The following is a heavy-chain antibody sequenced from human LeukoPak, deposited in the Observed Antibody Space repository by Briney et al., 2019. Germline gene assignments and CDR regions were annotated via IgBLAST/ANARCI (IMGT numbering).Heavy chain of an antibody. CDR2: INPNSGGT. CDR1: GYTFTGYY. V-gene: IGHV1-2*04. Sequence: PAASVKVSCKASGYTFTGYYMHWERQAPGQGLEWMGWINPNSGGTNYAQKFQGWVTMTRDTSISTAYMELSRLRSDDTAVYYCAREVSTHYYYGMDVWGQGTTVTVSS. CDR3: AREVSTHYYYGMDV. J-gene: IGHJ6*02. D-gene: IGHD4-11*01.